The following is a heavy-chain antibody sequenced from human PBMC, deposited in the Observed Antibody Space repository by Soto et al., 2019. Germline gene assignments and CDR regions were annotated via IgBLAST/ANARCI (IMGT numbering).Heavy chain of an antibody. Sequence: QLQLQESGPGLVKPSETLSLTCTVSGGSISSSSYYWGWIRQPPGKGLEWIGSIYYSGSTYYNPSLKSRVTISVDTSKHQFSLKLSSVSAADTAVYYCARIVLRYFDWVNWFDPWGQGTLVTVSS. CDR3: ARIVLRYFDWVNWFDP. V-gene: IGHV4-39*01. J-gene: IGHJ5*02. CDR2: IYYSGST. D-gene: IGHD3-9*01. CDR1: GGSISSSSYY.